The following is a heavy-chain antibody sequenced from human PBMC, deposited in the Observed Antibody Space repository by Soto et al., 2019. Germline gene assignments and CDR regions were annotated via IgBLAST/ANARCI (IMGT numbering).Heavy chain of an antibody. CDR1: GGSISSSNW. CDR3: ARDFPMVRGAFDY. D-gene: IGHD3-10*01. V-gene: IGHV4-4*02. J-gene: IGHJ4*02. CDR2: IYHSGST. Sequence: QVQLQESGPGLVKPWGTLSLTCAVSGGSISSSNWWSWVRQPPGKGLEWIGEIYHSGSTNYNPSLKSRVTLSVDKSKNQFSLKLSSVTAADTAVYYCARDFPMVRGAFDYWGQGTQVTVSS.